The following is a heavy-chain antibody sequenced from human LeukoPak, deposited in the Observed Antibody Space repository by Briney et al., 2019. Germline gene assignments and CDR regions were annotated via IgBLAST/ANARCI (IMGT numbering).Heavy chain of an antibody. J-gene: IGHJ4*02. Sequence: GESLKISCKGSGYSFTSYWIGWVRQMPGKGLEWMGIIYPGDSDTRYSPSFQGQVAISADKSLSTAYLQWSSLKASDTAMYYCARGGYSYGYYFDYWGQGTLVTVSS. CDR3: ARGGYSYGYYFDY. V-gene: IGHV5-51*01. D-gene: IGHD5-18*01. CDR1: GYSFTSYW. CDR2: IYPGDSDT.